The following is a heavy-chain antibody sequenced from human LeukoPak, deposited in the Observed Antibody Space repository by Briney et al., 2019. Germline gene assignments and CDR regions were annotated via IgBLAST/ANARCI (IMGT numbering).Heavy chain of an antibody. Sequence: GGSLGLSCAASGFTFSSYGMSWVRQAPGKGLEWVSAISGSGGSTYYADSVKGRFTISRDNSKNTLYLQMNSLRAEDTAVYYCARPNRYFDWLFYFDYWGQGTLVTVSS. CDR1: GFTFSSYG. D-gene: IGHD3-9*01. CDR2: ISGSGGST. V-gene: IGHV3-23*01. J-gene: IGHJ4*02. CDR3: ARPNRYFDWLFYFDY.